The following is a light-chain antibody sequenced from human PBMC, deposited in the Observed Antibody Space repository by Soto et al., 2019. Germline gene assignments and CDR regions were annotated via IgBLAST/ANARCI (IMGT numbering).Light chain of an antibody. CDR2: EVS. J-gene: IGLJ3*02. Sequence: QSALTQPASVSGSPGQSITISGTGTSSDIGTYNYVSWYQQHPGKAPKLMIYEVSNRPSGVSNRFSGSKSGNTASLTISGLQAEDEADYYYSSYTSSSTWVFGGGTKLTVL. V-gene: IGLV2-14*01. CDR1: SSDIGTYNY. CDR3: SSYTSSSTWV.